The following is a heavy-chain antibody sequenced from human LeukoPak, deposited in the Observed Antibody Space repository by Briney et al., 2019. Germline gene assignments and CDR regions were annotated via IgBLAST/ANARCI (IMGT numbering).Heavy chain of an antibody. D-gene: IGHD3-9*01. V-gene: IGHV1-2*02. CDR1: GYIFTDYN. CDR2: LNPNSGAT. J-gene: IGHJ4*02. CDR3: ASPAGSNYDVLTGPGYCDY. Sequence: ASVKVSCKASGYIFTDYNLHWVRPAPGQGLEWLGWLNPNSGATNYAQKFQGRVNMTRDTSITTVYMELRSLISDDTAVYYCASPAGSNYDVLTGPGYCDYWGQGTLVTVSS.